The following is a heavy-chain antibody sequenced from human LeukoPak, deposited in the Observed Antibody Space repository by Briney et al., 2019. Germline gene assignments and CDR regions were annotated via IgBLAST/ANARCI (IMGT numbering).Heavy chain of an antibody. V-gene: IGHV4-4*07. CDR3: AKEGREFDSTGSRYFYYYMDV. Sequence: SETLSLTCIVSGGSISSYYWSWIRQPAGKGLEWSGRFYTSESSNYNPSLKSRVTMSVDTSKNQFSLKLSSVTAADTAVYYCAKEGREFDSTGSRYFYYYMDVWGKGTTVTVSS. CDR2: FYTSESS. D-gene: IGHD1-14*01. J-gene: IGHJ6*03. CDR1: GGSISSYY.